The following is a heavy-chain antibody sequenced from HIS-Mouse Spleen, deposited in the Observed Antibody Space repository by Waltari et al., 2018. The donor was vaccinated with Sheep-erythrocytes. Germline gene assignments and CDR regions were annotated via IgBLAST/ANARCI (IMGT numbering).Heavy chain of an antibody. CDR2: INHSGHT. V-gene: IGHV4-34*01. D-gene: IGHD6-6*01. J-gene: IGHJ5*02. CDR1: GGSFSGYY. CDR3: ARALSIAARPNWFDP. Sequence: QVQLQQWGAGLLKPSETLSLTCAVNGGSFSGYYWSWSRQPPGKGLEWIGEINHSGHTNYTPSLKSRVTISVDTSKNQFSLKLSSVTAADTAVYYCARALSIAARPNWFDPWGQGTLVTVSS.